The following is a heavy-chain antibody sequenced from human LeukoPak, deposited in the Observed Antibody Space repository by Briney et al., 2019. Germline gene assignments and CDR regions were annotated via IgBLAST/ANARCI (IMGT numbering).Heavy chain of an antibody. CDR3: ARGKPARGSGRSSFDY. Sequence: SETLSLTCAVYGGSFSGYYWSWIRQPPGKGLEWIGEINHSGSTNYNPSLKSRVTISVDTSKNQFSPKLSSVTAADTAVYYCARGKPARGSGRSSFDYWGQGTLVTVSS. D-gene: IGHD3-10*01. CDR2: INHSGST. V-gene: IGHV4-34*01. CDR1: GGSFSGYY. J-gene: IGHJ4*02.